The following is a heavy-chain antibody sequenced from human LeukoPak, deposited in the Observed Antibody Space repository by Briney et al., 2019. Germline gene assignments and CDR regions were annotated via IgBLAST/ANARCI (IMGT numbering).Heavy chain of an antibody. CDR2: ISWNSGSI. CDR1: GFTFDDYA. J-gene: IGHJ4*02. CDR3: AKDIGGYYYGSGYYPLFDY. D-gene: IGHD3-22*01. V-gene: IGHV3-9*01. Sequence: PGRSLRLSCAASGFTFDDYAMHWVRQAPGKGLEWVSGISWNSGSIGYADSVKGRFTISRDNAKNSLYLQMNSLRAEDTALYYCAKDIGGYYYGSGYYPLFDYWGQGTLVTVSS.